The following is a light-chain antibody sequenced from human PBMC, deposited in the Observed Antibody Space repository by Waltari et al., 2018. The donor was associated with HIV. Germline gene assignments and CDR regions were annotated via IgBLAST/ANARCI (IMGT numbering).Light chain of an antibody. CDR3: QTWGTGIVV. CDR2: LNSDGTH. Sequence: QLVLTQSPSASASLGASVKLTCTLSSGHSSYAIAWHQQQPEKGPRFLMRLNSDGTHRKGDGIPDRFSGSSSGAERYLTISSFQSEDEADYYCQTWGTGIVVFGGGTKLNVL. J-gene: IGLJ2*01. CDR1: SGHSSYA. V-gene: IGLV4-69*01.